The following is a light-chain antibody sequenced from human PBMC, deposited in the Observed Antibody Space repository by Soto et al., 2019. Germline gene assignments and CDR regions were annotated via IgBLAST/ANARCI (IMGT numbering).Light chain of an antibody. J-gene: IGKJ5*01. CDR2: GAS. CDR3: QQGSSFPIT. CDR1: QDIGSW. V-gene: IGKV1-12*01. Sequence: DIQMTQSPSSVSASVGDRVTITCRASQDIGSWLAWYQQKPGKAPDLLIYGASSLQSGVPSRFYGSGSGTDFTLTISSLQPEDFATHYCQQGSSFPITFGQGTRLEIK.